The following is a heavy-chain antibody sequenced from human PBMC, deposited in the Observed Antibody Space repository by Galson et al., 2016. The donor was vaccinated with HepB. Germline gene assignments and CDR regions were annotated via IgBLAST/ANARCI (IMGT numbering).Heavy chain of an antibody. J-gene: IGHJ3*02. Sequence: SETLSLTCTGSGDSINTGNYYWAWIRQPPGKGLEWIATIYYTGTTYYNPSLKSRLTISVDTSYNQFSLHLNSVTAEDTAVYYCARDLTGPAFDIWSQGTMVTVSS. CDR3: ARDLTGPAFDI. CDR2: IYYTGTT. V-gene: IGHV4-39*01. D-gene: IGHD3-3*01. CDR1: GDSINTGNYY.